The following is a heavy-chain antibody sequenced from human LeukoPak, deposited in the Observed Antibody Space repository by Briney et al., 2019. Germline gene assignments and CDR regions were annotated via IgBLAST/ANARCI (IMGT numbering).Heavy chain of an antibody. CDR1: GGSINGYS. Sequence: SETLSLTCSVSGGSINGYSWSWIRQPPGKGLEWIGYIYYSGDTNYNPSLKSRVTISVDTSKNHFSLKLSSVTAADTAVYYCARHRYYYRSGSYYGAPYYMDVWGKGTTVTISS. J-gene: IGHJ6*03. CDR2: IYYSGDT. D-gene: IGHD3-10*01. V-gene: IGHV4-59*08. CDR3: ARHRYYYRSGSYYGAPYYMDV.